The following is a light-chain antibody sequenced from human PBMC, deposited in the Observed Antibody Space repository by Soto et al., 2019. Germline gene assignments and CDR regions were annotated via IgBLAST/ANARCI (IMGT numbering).Light chain of an antibody. CDR2: AAS. CDR3: QQSYSTSRT. Sequence: DIQMTQSPSSLSASVGDRVTITCRASQSISSYLNWYQQKPGKAPKLLIYAASSLPSGVPSRFSGSGSGSDFTLTISCLQPEDFATYYCQQSYSTSRTFGQGTRLEIK. J-gene: IGKJ5*01. V-gene: IGKV1-39*01. CDR1: QSISSY.